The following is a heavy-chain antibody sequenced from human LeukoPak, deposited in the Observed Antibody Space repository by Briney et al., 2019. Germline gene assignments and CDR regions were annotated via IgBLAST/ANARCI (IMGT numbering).Heavy chain of an antibody. V-gene: IGHV3-21*01. J-gene: IGHJ4*02. CDR2: ISSSSSYI. Sequence: GGSLRPSCAASGFTFSSYSMNWVRQAPGKGLEWVSSISSSSSYIYYTDSVKGRFTISRDNAKNSLYLQMNSLRAEDTAVYYCASGPDIVVVPAAPHGYWGQGTLVTVSS. CDR1: GFTFSSYS. D-gene: IGHD2-2*01. CDR3: ASGPDIVVVPAAPHGY.